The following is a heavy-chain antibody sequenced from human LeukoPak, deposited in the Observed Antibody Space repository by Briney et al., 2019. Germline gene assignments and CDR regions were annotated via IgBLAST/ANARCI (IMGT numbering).Heavy chain of an antibody. Sequence: GGSLRLSCAASGFTFDDYAMHWVRQAPGKGRAWVSAISGGGGSTYYADSVKGRFTISRDNSKNTLYLQMNSLRAEDTAVYYCAKRRSCSSTSCPYGMDVWGQGTTVTVSS. J-gene: IGHJ6*02. D-gene: IGHD2-2*01. V-gene: IGHV3-23*01. CDR1: GFTFDDYA. CDR3: AKRRSCSSTSCPYGMDV. CDR2: ISGGGGST.